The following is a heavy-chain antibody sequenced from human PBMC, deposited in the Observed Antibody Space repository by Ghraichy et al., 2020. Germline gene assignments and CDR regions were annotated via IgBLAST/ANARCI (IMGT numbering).Heavy chain of an antibody. V-gene: IGHV5-51*01. CDR1: GYSFTSYW. D-gene: IGHD2-15*01. J-gene: IGHJ4*02. Sequence: GESLNISCKGSGYSFTSYWIGWVRQMPGKGLEWMGIIYPGDSDTRYSPSFQGQVTISADKSISTAYLQWSSLKASDTAMYYCARASKGYCSGGSCYYGVEPGDYWGQGTLVTVSS. CDR2: IYPGDSDT. CDR3: ARASKGYCSGGSCYYGVEPGDY.